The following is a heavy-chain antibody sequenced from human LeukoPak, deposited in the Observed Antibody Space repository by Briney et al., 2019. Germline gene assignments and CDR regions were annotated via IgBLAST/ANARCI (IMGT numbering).Heavy chain of an antibody. Sequence: QPGGSLRLSCAASGFTFSSSAMSWLRQAPGKGLEWVSAINGGGGSTYYADSVKGRFTISRDNSKNTLYLQMNSLRPEDTAVYYCAKAPGGIVGYWGQGTLVTVSS. CDR3: AKAPGGIVGY. J-gene: IGHJ4*02. CDR2: INGGGGST. CDR1: GFTFSSSA. V-gene: IGHV3-23*01. D-gene: IGHD3-16*01.